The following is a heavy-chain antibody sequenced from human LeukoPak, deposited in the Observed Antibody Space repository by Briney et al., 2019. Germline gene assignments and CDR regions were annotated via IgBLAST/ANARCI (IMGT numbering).Heavy chain of an antibody. D-gene: IGHD2-2*01. CDR3: ARGQGYESYYYMDV. CDR2: ISFDGVNT. Sequence: GRSLRLSCAASGFTFSTYAIRWVRQAPGKGLEWVAVISFDGVNTFYADSVKGRFTISRDNSNNTVYLQMNNLRPEDTAVFYCARGQGYESYYYMDVWGKGTTVSVSS. V-gene: IGHV3-30*04. CDR1: GFTFSTYA. J-gene: IGHJ6*03.